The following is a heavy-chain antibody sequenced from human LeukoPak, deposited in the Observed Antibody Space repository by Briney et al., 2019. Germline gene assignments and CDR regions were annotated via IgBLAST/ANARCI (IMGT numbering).Heavy chain of an antibody. V-gene: IGHV4-34*01. J-gene: IGHJ6*03. D-gene: IGHD3-16*02. CDR2: INHSGST. CDR1: GGSFSGYY. CDR3: AVYDYVWGSYLYYMDV. Sequence: SETLSLTCAVYGGSFSGYYWSWIRQPPGKGLEWIGEINHSGSTNYNPSLKSRVTISVDKSKNQFYLKLSSVTAADTAVYYCAVYDYVWGSYLYYMDVWGKGTTVSISS.